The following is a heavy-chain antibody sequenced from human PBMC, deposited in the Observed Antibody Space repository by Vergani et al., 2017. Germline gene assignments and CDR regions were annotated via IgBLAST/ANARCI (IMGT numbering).Heavy chain of an antibody. J-gene: IGHJ6*03. CDR3: ARHDCCGGSCYGDGYYYYYMDV. CDR1: GYSFTSYW. Sequence: EVQLVQSGAEVKKPGESLKISCKGSGYSFTSYWIGWVRQMPGKGLEWMGIIYPGDSDTRYSPSFQGQVTISADKSISTAYLQWSSLKASDTAMYYCARHDCCGGSCYGDGYYYYYMDVWGKGTTVTVSS. D-gene: IGHD2-15*01. CDR2: IYPGDSDT. V-gene: IGHV5-51*01.